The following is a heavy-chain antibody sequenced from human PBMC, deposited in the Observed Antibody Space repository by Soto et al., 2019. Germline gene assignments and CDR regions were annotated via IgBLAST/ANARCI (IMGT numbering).Heavy chain of an antibody. Sequence: QVQLQQWGAGLLKPSETLSLTCALYGGSIRGYYWSWIRQPPGKGLEWIGEINHSGGTNYNPSLKSRVSLSVDTSKNQFSLRLSGVTAADTAVYYCARGRTNSLATLIKRERYFRHWGPGTLVTVSS. D-gene: IGHD1-26*01. CDR3: ARGRTNSLATLIKRERYFRH. CDR1: GGSIRGYY. J-gene: IGHJ1*01. CDR2: INHSGGT. V-gene: IGHV4-34*01.